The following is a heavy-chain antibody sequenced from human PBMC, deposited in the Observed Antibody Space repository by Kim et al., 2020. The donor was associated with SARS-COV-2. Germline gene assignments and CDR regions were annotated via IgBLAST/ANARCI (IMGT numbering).Heavy chain of an antibody. J-gene: IGHJ6*02. CDR2: ISAYNGNT. CDR3: ARDCSGWYKVYYYYGMDV. D-gene: IGHD6-19*01. V-gene: IGHV1-18*01. CDR1: GYTFTSYG. Sequence: ASVKVSCKASGYTFTSYGISWVRQAPGQGLEWMGWISAYNGNTNYAQKLQGRVTMTTDTSTSTAYMELRSLRSDDTAVYYCARDCSGWYKVYYYYGMDVWGQGTTVTVSS.